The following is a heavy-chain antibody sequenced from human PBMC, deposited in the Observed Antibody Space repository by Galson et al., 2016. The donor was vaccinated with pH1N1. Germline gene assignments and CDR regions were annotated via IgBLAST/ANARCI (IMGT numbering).Heavy chain of an antibody. CDR1: GGSISSYY. J-gene: IGHJ4*02. Sequence: SETLSLTCTVSGGSISSYYWTWIRQPAGKGLAWLGRIYTSGITNYNPFLKSRVTMSVDTSTSQFSLSLSSVTAADTAVYYCARGPAGGLLDYWGQGTQVSVSS. D-gene: IGHD3-10*01. CDR2: IYTSGIT. V-gene: IGHV4-4*07. CDR3: ARGPAGGLLDY.